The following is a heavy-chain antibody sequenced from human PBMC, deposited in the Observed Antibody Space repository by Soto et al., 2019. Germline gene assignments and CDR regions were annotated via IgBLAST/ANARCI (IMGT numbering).Heavy chain of an antibody. CDR3: ARGSFSSSSSWFDP. J-gene: IGHJ5*02. CDR2: ISYTGRT. D-gene: IGHD6-6*01. V-gene: IGHV4-31*03. Sequence: SETLSLTCTVSGGPISSDANFWSWIRQLPGRGLEWIGYISYTGRTYCTPSLNSRLTISLDTSKNLFSLRLSAVTAADTAVYFCARGSFSSSSSWFDPWGQGTLVTVSS. CDR1: GGPISSDANF.